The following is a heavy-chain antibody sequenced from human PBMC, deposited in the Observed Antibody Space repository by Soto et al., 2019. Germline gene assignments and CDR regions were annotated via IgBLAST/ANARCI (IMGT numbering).Heavy chain of an antibody. CDR3: ARDSGGNDIDAFDI. V-gene: IGHV3-33*01. J-gene: IGHJ3*02. D-gene: IGHD2-15*01. Sequence: HPGGSLRLSCAASGFTFSSYGMHWVRQAPGKGLEWVAVIWYDGSNKYYADSVKGRFTISRDNSKNTLYLQMNSLRAEDTAVYYCARDSGGNDIDAFDIWGQGTMVTVSS. CDR1: GFTFSSYG. CDR2: IWYDGSNK.